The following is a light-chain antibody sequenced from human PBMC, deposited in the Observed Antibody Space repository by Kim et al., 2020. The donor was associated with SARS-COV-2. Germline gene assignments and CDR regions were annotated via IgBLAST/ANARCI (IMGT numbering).Light chain of an antibody. V-gene: IGKV1-5*03. CDR3: HQYSSDLYS. CDR1: QSVNKW. CDR2: KAS. J-gene: IGKJ2*01. Sequence: DIHMTQSPSTLSASVGDRVSITCRASQSVNKWLAWYQQKPGTAPKLLIYKASSLNTGVPSRFSGSGSGTEFTLTISSLQPDDFATYYCHQYSSDLYSFGLGPKLEI.